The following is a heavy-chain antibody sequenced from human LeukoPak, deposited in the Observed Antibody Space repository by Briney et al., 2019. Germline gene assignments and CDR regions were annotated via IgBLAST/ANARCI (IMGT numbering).Heavy chain of an antibody. D-gene: IGHD1-26*01. CDR2: IKQDGSEK. Sequence: GGSLRLSCAASGFTLSSYWMSWVRQAPGKGLEWVANIKQDGSEKHYVDSVRGRFTISRDNAKNSLYLQMNSLRAEDTAVYYCARDQESSGWGYWGQGTLVTVSS. CDR3: ARDQESSGWGY. CDR1: GFTLSSYW. J-gene: IGHJ4*02. V-gene: IGHV3-7*01.